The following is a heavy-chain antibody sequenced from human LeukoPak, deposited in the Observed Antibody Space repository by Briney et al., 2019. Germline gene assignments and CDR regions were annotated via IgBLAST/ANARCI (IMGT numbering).Heavy chain of an antibody. Sequence: GESLKISCKGSGSSFTSYWISWVRQMPGKGLEWMGRIDPSDSYTNYSPSFQGHVTISADKSISTAYLQWSSLKASDTAMYYCARGGAVERYCSSTSCYWVDAFDIWGQGTMVTVSS. D-gene: IGHD2-2*01. J-gene: IGHJ3*02. CDR1: GSSFTSYW. CDR3: ARGGAVERYCSSTSCYWVDAFDI. V-gene: IGHV5-10-1*01. CDR2: IDPSDSYT.